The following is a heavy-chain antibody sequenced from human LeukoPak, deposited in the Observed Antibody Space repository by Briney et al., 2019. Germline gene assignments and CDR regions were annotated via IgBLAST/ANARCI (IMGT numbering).Heavy chain of an antibody. CDR3: ARDQNYYDSSGYRDY. V-gene: IGHV3-30*03. D-gene: IGHD3-22*01. Sequence: GGSLRLSCAASGFTFSSYGMHWVRQAPGKGLEWVAVISYDGSNKYYADSVKGRFTISRGNSKNTLYLQMNSLRAEDTAVYYCARDQNYYDSSGYRDYWGQGTLVTVSS. CDR1: GFTFSSYG. CDR2: ISYDGSNK. J-gene: IGHJ4*02.